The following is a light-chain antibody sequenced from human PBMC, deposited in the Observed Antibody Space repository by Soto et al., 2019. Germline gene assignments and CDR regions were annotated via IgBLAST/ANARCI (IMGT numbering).Light chain of an antibody. Sequence: QSALPQPASVSGSPGQSSTISCTGTSTDVGAYNFVSWYQQQPGKVPKLRIFDVSSRPSGVSDRFSGSKSGNTASLTISGLQAEDEGDYYCSSYTSSSTHVCGSGTKLTVL. CDR3: SSYTSSSTHV. CDR1: STDVGAYNF. CDR2: DVS. J-gene: IGLJ1*01. V-gene: IGLV2-14*03.